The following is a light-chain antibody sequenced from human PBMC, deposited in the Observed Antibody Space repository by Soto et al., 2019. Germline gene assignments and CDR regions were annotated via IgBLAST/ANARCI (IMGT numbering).Light chain of an antibody. CDR3: QQYNSYSPYT. CDR2: DAS. Sequence: DIQMTQSPSTLSASVGDRVTITCRASESIRSWLAWYQQKPGKAPKFLIYDASTLESGVPSRFSGSGSGTEFALTICSVQPDDFATYYCQQYNSYSPYTFGQGTKVEIK. J-gene: IGKJ2*01. CDR1: ESIRSW. V-gene: IGKV1-5*01.